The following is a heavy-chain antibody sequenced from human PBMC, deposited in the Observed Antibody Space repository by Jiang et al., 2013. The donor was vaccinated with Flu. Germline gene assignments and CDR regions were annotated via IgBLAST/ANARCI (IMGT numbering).Heavy chain of an antibody. Sequence: GAEVKKPGASVKVSCKASGYTFRRYGISWVRQAPGQGLEWLGWISGYNGNTNYAQNLQGRVTVTTDTSTSTAYMELRSLTSDDTAVYYCARDYYDSMGDYYFYYGMHVWGQGTTVTVSS. D-gene: IGHD3-22*01. CDR3: ARDYYDSMGDYYFYYGMHV. J-gene: IGHJ6*02. V-gene: IGHV1-18*01. CDR1: GYTFRRYG. CDR2: ISGYNGNT.